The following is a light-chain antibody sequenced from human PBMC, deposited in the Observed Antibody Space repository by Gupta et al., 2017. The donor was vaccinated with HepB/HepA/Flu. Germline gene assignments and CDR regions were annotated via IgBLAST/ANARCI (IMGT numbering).Light chain of an antibody. Sequence: SALAQPASVSGSPGQSSTISFPGTSSNVGKYNLVSWYQQHPGKAPKLFIFEVSERPSGISNRFSGSKSGNTASLTISGLQAEDEAEYYCCSYAGSNTVVFGGGTKLTVL. CDR1: SSNVGKYNL. V-gene: IGLV2-23*02. CDR2: EVS. CDR3: CSYAGSNTVV. J-gene: IGLJ3*02.